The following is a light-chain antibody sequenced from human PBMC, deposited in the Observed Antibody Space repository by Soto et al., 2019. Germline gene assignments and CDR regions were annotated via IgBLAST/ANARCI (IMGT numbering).Light chain of an antibody. CDR3: QQYYHWRT. CDR2: DVS. V-gene: IGKV3-15*01. CDR1: QDIGTK. J-gene: IGKJ1*01. Sequence: EIVMTQSPAILSVSPGETGTLSCRASQDIGTKLAWYQQKPGQAPRILVYDVSTRASAAPARFSGSGSGSEFTLTISSLQSEDFAIYFCQQYYHWRTFGQGTKVDIK.